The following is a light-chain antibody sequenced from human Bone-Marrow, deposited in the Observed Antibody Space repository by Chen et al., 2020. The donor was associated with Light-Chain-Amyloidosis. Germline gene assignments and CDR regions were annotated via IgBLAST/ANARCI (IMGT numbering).Light chain of an antibody. V-gene: IGLV2-14*01. J-gene: IGLJ1*01. CDR3: SSFTSSSSYV. CDR1: SGDVGTYNY. Sequence: QSALTQPASVSGSPGQSITTPCPGTSGDVGTYNYVSWYQQHPGQAPKVMIYAVSNRPSGVSNRFSGSKSGNTASLTISGLQAEDEADYYCSSFTSSSSYVFGPGTKVTVL. CDR2: AVS.